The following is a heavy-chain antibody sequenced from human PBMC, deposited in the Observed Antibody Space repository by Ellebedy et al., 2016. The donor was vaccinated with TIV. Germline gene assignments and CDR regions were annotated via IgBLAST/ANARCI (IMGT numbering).Heavy chain of an antibody. Sequence: ASVKVSCKASGYTFSSYIVHWVRQAPGQRLEWMGWINAGNGNTKYSQKFQGRVTITRDTSASTAYMELSSLRSEDTAVYYCARREWLGYYDYWGQGTLVTVSS. J-gene: IGHJ4*02. V-gene: IGHV1-3*01. CDR1: GYTFSSYI. CDR2: INAGNGNT. CDR3: ARREWLGYYDY. D-gene: IGHD6-19*01.